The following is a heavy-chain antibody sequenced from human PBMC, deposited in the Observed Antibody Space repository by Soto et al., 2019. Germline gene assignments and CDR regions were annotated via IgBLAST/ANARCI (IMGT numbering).Heavy chain of an antibody. Sequence: PSETLSLTCAVYGGSFSGYYWSWIRQPPGKGLEWIGEINHSGSTNYNPSLKSRVTISVDTSKNQFSLKLSSVTAADTAVYYCARGFTIFGVVTLVYNWFDPWGQGTLVTVSS. D-gene: IGHD3-3*01. CDR2: INHSGST. J-gene: IGHJ5*02. CDR3: ARGFTIFGVVTLVYNWFDP. V-gene: IGHV4-34*01. CDR1: GGSFSGYY.